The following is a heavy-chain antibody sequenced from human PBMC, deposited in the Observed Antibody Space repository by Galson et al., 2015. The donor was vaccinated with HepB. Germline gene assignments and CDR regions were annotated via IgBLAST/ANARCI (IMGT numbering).Heavy chain of an antibody. V-gene: IGHV1-3*01. Sequence: SVKVSCKASGYTFTSYDSVTISWINAGNGNTKYSQKFQGRVTITRDTSASTAYMELSSLRSEDTAVYYCARGFDPWGQGTLVTVSS. CDR1: GYTFTSYD. CDR3: ARGFDP. CDR2: INAGNGNT. J-gene: IGHJ5*02.